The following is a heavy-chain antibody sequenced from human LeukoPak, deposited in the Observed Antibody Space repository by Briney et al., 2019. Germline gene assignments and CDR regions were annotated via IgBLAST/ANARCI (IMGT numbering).Heavy chain of an antibody. Sequence: ASVKVSCKASGYTFTSYAINWVRQAPGQGLEWMGWISAYDGSTISAQDLQGRVTMTSDTSTTTAYMELTRLRSDDTAVYYCARDPLSSTWSPYYFTLDAWGQGTTVIVSS. D-gene: IGHD6-13*01. J-gene: IGHJ6*02. CDR1: GYTFTSYA. CDR2: ISAYDGST. CDR3: ARDPLSSTWSPYYFTLDA. V-gene: IGHV1-18*01.